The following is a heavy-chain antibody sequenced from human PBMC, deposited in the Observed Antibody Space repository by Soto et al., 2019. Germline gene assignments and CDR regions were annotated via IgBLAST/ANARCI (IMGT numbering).Heavy chain of an antibody. CDR1: GFSFSNYE. CDR3: ARGDCSSTCYIGY. Sequence: VQLVESGGGLVQPGGSLRLSCAASGFSFSNYEMNWVRQAPGKGLEWISYITSSGGAVFYADSVKGRFTISRDNAKDSLFLQLTSLRVEDTAVYYCARGDCSSTCYIGYWGQGARVTVSS. J-gene: IGHJ4*02. CDR2: ITSSGGAV. V-gene: IGHV3-48*03. D-gene: IGHD2-2*02.